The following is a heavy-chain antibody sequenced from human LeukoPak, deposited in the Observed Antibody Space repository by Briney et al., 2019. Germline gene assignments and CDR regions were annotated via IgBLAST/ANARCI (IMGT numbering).Heavy chain of an antibody. V-gene: IGHV1-69*06. J-gene: IGHJ5*02. CDR3: ASHIAVAGAPGLIDNWFDP. Sequence: GASVKVSCKASGGTFSSYAISWVRQAPGQGLEWMGGIIPIFGTANYAQKFQGRVTITADKSTSTAYMELSSLRSEDTAVYYCASHIAVAGAPGLIDNWFDPWGQGTLVTVSS. CDR1: GGTFSSYA. CDR2: IIPIFGTA. D-gene: IGHD6-19*01.